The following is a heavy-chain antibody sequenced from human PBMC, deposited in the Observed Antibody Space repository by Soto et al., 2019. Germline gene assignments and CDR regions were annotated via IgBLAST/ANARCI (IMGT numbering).Heavy chain of an antibody. J-gene: IGHJ4*02. CDR3: AKGGRQWLVTSDFNY. CDR2: VSHDGRNT. V-gene: IGHV3-30*04. Sequence: VQLVESGGGVVQPGRSLRLSCAASGFTFSDYAMHWVRQAPGKGLEWVAVVSHDGRNTPYADSVKGRFTISRDSSKNTVCLEMTSLRAEDTAVYYCAKGGRQWLVTSDFNYWGQGALVTVSS. CDR1: GFTFSDYA. D-gene: IGHD6-19*01.